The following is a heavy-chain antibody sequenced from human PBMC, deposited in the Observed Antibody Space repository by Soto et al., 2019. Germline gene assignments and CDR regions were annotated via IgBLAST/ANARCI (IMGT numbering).Heavy chain of an antibody. D-gene: IGHD6-19*01. CDR1: GFTFSSYA. J-gene: IGHJ5*02. CDR2: ISGSGGST. V-gene: IGHV3-23*01. CDR3: AKGRQWLGDSGNWFDP. Sequence: EVQLLESGGGLVQPGGSLRLSCAASGFTFSSYAMSWVRQAPGKGLEWVSAISGSGGSTYYADSVKGRFTISRDNSKNTLSLQMNSLRAEDTAVYYCAKGRQWLGDSGNWFDPWGQGTLVTFSS.